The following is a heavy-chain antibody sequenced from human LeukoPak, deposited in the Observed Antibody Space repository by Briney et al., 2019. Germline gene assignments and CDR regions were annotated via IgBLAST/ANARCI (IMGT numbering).Heavy chain of an antibody. V-gene: IGHV4-34*01. CDR3: ARDGAVVAATQVYNWFDP. CDR1: GGSFSDYY. J-gene: IGHJ5*02. Sequence: SETLSLTCAVYGGSFSDYYWSCIRQPPGKGLEWIGEINHSGSTNYNPSLKSRVTISVDTSKNQFSLKLSSVTAADTAVYYCARDGAVVAATQVYNWFDPWGQGTLVTVSS. D-gene: IGHD2-15*01. CDR2: INHSGST.